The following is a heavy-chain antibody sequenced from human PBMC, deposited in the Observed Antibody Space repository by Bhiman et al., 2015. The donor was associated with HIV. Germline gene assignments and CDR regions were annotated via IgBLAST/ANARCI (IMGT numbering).Heavy chain of an antibody. CDR1: GFSFRTYD. CDR2: TRYGGTNK. CDR3: AKDQVWVAATFDC. V-gene: IGHV3-30*02. Sequence: VQLVESGGGLVQPGGSLRLSCVASGFSFRTYDIDWVRQAPGKGLEWVAITRYGGTNKYFGDPVKGRFTISRDSSKITLYLRMNSLRTEDTAVYSCAKDQVWVAATFDCWGQGTLVTVSS. D-gene: IGHD6-19*01. J-gene: IGHJ4*02.